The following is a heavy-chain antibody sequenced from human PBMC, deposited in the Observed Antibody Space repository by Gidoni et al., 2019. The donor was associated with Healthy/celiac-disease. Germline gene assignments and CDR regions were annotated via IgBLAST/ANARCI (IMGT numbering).Heavy chain of an antibody. J-gene: IGHJ6*02. Sequence: QVQLQESGPGLVKPSETLSLTCTVSGGSISSYSWSWIRQPAGNGLEWIGRIYTSGSTNYNPARKSRGTMSVDTSKNQFSLKLSSVTAADTAVYYCARGGLCSGGSCYFSYYYGMDVWGQGTTVTVSS. CDR1: GGSISSYS. CDR3: ARGGLCSGGSCYFSYYYGMDV. D-gene: IGHD2-15*01. V-gene: IGHV4-4*07. CDR2: IYTSGST.